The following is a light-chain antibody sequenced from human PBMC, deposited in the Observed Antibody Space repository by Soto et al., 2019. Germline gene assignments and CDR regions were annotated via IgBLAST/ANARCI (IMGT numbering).Light chain of an antibody. V-gene: IGKV3D-20*02. CDR2: GAS. J-gene: IGKJ4*01. CDR3: QQRSNWPGLT. CDR1: QRISNYY. Sequence: EIVLTQSPDTLSLSSGERATLSCRASQRISNYYLAWYHQKPGQAPRLLIYGASSRATGVPDRFSGSGSGTDFTLTISSLEPEDFAVYYCQQRSNWPGLTFGGGTKVEIK.